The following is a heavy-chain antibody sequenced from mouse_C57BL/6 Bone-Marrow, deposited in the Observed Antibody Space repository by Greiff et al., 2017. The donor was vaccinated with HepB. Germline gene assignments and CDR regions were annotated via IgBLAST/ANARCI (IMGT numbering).Heavy chain of an antibody. J-gene: IGHJ1*03. D-gene: IGHD1-1*01. Sequence: EVKLVESGGGLVKPGGSLKLSCAASGFTFSSYAMSWVRQTPEKRLEWVATISDDGSYTYYPDNVKGRFTISRDNAKNNLYLQMSHLKSEDTAMYYCARDKIYYGSSYGYIDVWGTGTTVTVSS. CDR3: ARDKIYYGSSYGYIDV. V-gene: IGHV5-4*01. CDR2: ISDDGSYT. CDR1: GFTFSSYA.